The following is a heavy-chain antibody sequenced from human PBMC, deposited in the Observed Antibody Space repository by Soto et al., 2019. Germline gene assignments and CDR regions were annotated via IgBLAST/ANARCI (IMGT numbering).Heavy chain of an antibody. CDR1: GFTFDDFA. D-gene: IGHD2-21*02. V-gene: IGHV3-9*01. J-gene: IGHJ2*01. Sequence: EMQLVESGGGLVQPGRSLRLSCAASGFTFDDFAMHWVRQAPGKGLEWVSGINWNSGDIDYAGSVRGRFTISRDNAKNGLYLQMNSLRAEDAAFYDCVKDIGACGACWYFDLWGRGTRVTVSS. CDR2: INWNSGDI. CDR3: VKDIGACGACWYFDL.